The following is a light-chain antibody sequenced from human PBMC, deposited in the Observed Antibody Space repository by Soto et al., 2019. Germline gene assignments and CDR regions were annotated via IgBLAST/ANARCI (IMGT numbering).Light chain of an antibody. V-gene: IGLV2-14*01. CDR1: SSDVGTYNY. J-gene: IGLJ2*01. CDR3: TSYTSSSTLV. CDR2: DVS. Sequence: QSALTQPASVSGSPGQSITISCTGTSSDVGTYNYVSWYQQHAGKVPKLMIYDVSNRPSGVSDRFSGSKSGNTASLTISGPQAEDEADYYCTSYTSSSTLVFGGGTQLTVL.